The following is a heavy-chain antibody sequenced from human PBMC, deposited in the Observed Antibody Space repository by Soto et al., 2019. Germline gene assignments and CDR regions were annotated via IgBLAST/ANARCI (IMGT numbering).Heavy chain of an antibody. Sequence: QIQLQESGPGLVKSSGTLSLTCTVSGDSITNSDWWSWVRQSPGKGLEWIGEIHHSGATNYNPSLKSQVTRSVDKSTNHLSLKVSSGTAAATAVYYCVRNGYYCLDIWGRGTTVTVSS. V-gene: IGHV4-4*02. CDR2: IHHSGAT. CDR1: GDSITNSDW. CDR3: VRNGYYCLDI. J-gene: IGHJ6*02.